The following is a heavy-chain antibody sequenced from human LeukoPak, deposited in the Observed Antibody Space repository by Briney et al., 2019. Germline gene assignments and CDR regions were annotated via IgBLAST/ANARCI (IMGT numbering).Heavy chain of an antibody. CDR1: GFTFSSYW. Sequence: GGSLRLSCAASGFTFSSYWMSWVRQAPGKGLEWVANIKQDGSEKYYVDSVKGRFTISRDNAKNSLYLQMNSLRAEDTAVYYCAVVPAAIIYYYYYMDVWGKGTTVTVSS. J-gene: IGHJ6*03. D-gene: IGHD2-2*02. CDR2: IKQDGSEK. V-gene: IGHV3-7*01. CDR3: AVVPAAIIYYYYYMDV.